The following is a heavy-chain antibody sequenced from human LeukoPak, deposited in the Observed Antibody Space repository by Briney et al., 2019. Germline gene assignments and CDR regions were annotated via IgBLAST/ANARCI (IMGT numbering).Heavy chain of an antibody. Sequence: GGSLRLSCAASGFTFSSYWMSWVRQAPGKGLEWVSGISGSGGSTYYADSVKGRFTISRDNSKKTLYLQMSSLRAEDAAVYYCAKAGSGWYYSFDSWGQGTLVTVSS. CDR2: ISGSGGST. CDR3: AKAGSGWYYSFDS. V-gene: IGHV3-23*01. D-gene: IGHD6-19*01. J-gene: IGHJ4*02. CDR1: GFTFSSYW.